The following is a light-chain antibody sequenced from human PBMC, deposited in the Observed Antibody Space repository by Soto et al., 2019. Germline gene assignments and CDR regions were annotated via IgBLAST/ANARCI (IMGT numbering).Light chain of an antibody. Sequence: DIQMTQSPSTLSASLGSRVTITCRASQSVRSWLAWYQQKPGRSPKLLIYDASSLQGGVPSRFCGSGFGTEFTLTVSSLQADDFATYYCQQYSNYSFTFGPGTKVDMK. V-gene: IGKV1-5*01. CDR1: QSVRSW. CDR2: DAS. CDR3: QQYSNYSFT. J-gene: IGKJ3*01.